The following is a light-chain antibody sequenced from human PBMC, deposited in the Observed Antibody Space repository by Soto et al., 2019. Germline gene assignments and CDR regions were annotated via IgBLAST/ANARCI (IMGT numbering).Light chain of an antibody. CDR2: GAS. J-gene: IGKJ4*01. V-gene: IGKV3-20*01. CDR1: SRVSSRD. CDR3: QQFGTSPFT. Sequence: TVLTQSPGTLSLSPGERATLSCRASSRVSSRDLAWYQQKPGQAPRLLIYGASTRATGIPDRFGGSGSGTEFTLTISRLEPEDSAVYYCQQFGTSPFTFGGGTKVDIK.